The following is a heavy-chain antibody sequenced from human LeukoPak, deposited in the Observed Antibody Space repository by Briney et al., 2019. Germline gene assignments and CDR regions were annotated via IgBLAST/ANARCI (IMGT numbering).Heavy chain of an antibody. D-gene: IGHD3-3*01. CDR1: GFTFSRYG. Sequence: GGSLRLSCAASGFTFSRYGMHWVRQAPGKGLEWVAVISYDGSNKYYADSVKCRFTISRDNSKNTLYLQMNSLRAEDAAVYYCAKGQEWLPTETFDYWGQGTLVTVSS. CDR2: ISYDGSNK. CDR3: AKGQEWLPTETFDY. V-gene: IGHV3-30*18. J-gene: IGHJ4*02.